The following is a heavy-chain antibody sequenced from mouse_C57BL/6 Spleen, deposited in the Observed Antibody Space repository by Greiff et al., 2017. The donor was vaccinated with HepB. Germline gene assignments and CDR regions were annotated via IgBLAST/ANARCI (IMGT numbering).Heavy chain of an antibody. J-gene: IGHJ3*01. V-gene: IGHV6-3*01. CDR1: GFTFSNYW. CDR3: TEGDYDLAY. CDR2: IRLKSDNYAT. D-gene: IGHD2-4*01. Sequence: EVQRVESGGGLVQPGGSMKLSCVASGFTFSNYWMNWVRQSPEKGLEWVAQIRLKSDNYATHYAESVKGRFTISRDDSKSSVYLQMNNLRAEDTGIYYCTEGDYDLAYWGQGTLVTVSA.